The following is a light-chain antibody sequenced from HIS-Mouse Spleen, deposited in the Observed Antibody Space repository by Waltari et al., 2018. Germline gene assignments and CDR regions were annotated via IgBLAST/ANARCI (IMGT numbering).Light chain of an antibody. Sequence: QSALTQPASVSGSPGQSITISCTGTSSDVGGYNYVSWYQQHPVKAPKRMIYEFRNRPSGVSNRFSGSKPGNTASLTISGLQAEDEADYYCSSYTSSSSWVFGGGTKLTVL. CDR1: SSDVGGYNY. J-gene: IGLJ3*02. V-gene: IGLV2-14*01. CDR2: EFR. CDR3: SSYTSSSSWV.